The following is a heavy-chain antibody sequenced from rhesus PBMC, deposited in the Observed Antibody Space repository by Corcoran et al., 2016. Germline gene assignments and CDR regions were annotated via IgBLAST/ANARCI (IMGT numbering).Heavy chain of an antibody. CDR2: INPSNGNT. Sequence: QVQLVQSGAEVKKPGASVKLSCKASGYTFTRDHINWVRQAPGQVLGWMGWINPSNGNTGYAQKFQGRVTMTRDTSTSTAYMELSSLRSEDTAVYYCTRVGEWVQLLDYWGQGVLVTVSS. CDR1: GYTFTRDH. V-gene: IGHV1S9*01. D-gene: IGHD5-24*01. J-gene: IGHJ4*01. CDR3: TRVGEWVQLLDY.